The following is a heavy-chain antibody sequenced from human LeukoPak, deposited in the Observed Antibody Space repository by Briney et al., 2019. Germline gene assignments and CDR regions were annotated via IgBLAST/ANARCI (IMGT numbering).Heavy chain of an antibody. D-gene: IGHD4-17*01. Sequence: GGSLRLSCAASGFTFSSYAMSWVRQAPGKGLEWVSAISGSGGSTYYADSVKGQFTISRDNSKNTLYLQMNSLRAEDTAVYYCAKDPKTTVTTSYYFDYWGQGTLVTVSS. CDR3: AKDPKTTVTTSYYFDY. CDR2: ISGSGGST. V-gene: IGHV3-23*01. CDR1: GFTFSSYA. J-gene: IGHJ4*02.